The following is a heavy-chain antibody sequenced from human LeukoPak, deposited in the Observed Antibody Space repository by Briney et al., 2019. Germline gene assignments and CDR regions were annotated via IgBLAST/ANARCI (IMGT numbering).Heavy chain of an antibody. CDR3: ATSGGRGYSGYDNHYFDY. CDR2: IYTSGST. CDR1: GGSISSYY. D-gene: IGHD5-12*01. J-gene: IGHJ4*02. Sequence: SETLSLTCTVSGGSISSYYWSWIRQPAGKGLEWIGRIYTSGSTNYNPSLKSRVTMSVDTSKNQFSLKLSSVTAADTAVYYCATSGGRGYSGYDNHYFDYWGQGTLDTVSS. V-gene: IGHV4-4*07.